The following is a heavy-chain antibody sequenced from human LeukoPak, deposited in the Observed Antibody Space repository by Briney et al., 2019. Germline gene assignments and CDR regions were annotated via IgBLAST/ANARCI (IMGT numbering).Heavy chain of an antibody. CDR2: IYYSGST. D-gene: IGHD6-13*01. CDR3: ARDHGSSWYKYNWFDL. CDR1: GGSISSYY. V-gene: IGHV4-59*01. Sequence: SETLSPTCTVSGGSISSYYWSWIRQPPGKGLEWIGYIYYSGSTNYNPSLKSRVTVSVDTSKNQFSLKLSSVTAADTAVYYCARDHGSSWYKYNWFDLWGQGTLVTVSS. J-gene: IGHJ5*02.